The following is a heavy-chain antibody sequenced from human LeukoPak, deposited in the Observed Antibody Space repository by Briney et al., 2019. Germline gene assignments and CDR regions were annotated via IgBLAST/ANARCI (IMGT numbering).Heavy chain of an antibody. CDR1: GFTFDDYG. J-gene: IGHJ4*02. CDR2: INWNGGST. CDR3: ARGDFWSGYYTGLY. D-gene: IGHD3-3*01. Sequence: PGGSLRLSCAASGFTFDDYGMSWVRQAPGKGLEWVSGINWNGGSTGYADSVKGRFTISRDNAKNSLYLQMNSLRAEDTALYYCARGDFWSGYYTGLYWGQGTLVTVSS. V-gene: IGHV3-20*04.